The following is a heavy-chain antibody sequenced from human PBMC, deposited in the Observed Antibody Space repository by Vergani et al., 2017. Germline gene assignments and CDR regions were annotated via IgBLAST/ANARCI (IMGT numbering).Heavy chain of an antibody. CDR1: GFTFSNFC. Sequence: QVQLVESAGGVVQPGGSLRLSCAASGFTFSNFCMHWIRQAPGKGLEWLAYIGKDGINTRYRDAVKGRFTVSRDNSKDILYLQMNSLRAEDTAVYYCARDWSTYYDSGWFDPWGQGTLVTVSS. D-gene: IGHD3-22*01. V-gene: IGHV3-30*02. J-gene: IGHJ5*02. CDR2: IGKDGINT. CDR3: ARDWSTYYDSGWFDP.